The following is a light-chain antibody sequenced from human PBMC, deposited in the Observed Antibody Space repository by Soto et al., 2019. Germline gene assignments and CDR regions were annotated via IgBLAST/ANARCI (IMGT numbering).Light chain of an antibody. CDR1: QSVSID. V-gene: IGKV3-11*01. CDR2: YAS. J-gene: IGKJ1*01. CDR3: QQRSNWLWT. Sequence: EIVLTQSPATLSLSPGERATLSCRASQSVSIDLAWYQQKPGQAPRLLIYYASNRATGIPDRFSGSGSGTDFTLTSSRLEPEDVADYYCQQRSNWLWTFGQGTKVEI.